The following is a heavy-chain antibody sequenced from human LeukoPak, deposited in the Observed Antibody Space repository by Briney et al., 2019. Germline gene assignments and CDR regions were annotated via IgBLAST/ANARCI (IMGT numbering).Heavy chain of an antibody. J-gene: IGHJ5*02. V-gene: IGHV3-74*01. CDR3: ARDLNEYCSGGSCYSECWFDP. CDR2: INSDGSST. CDR1: GFTFGNSW. D-gene: IGHD2-15*01. Sequence: GGSLRLSCAASGFTFGNSWVHWVRQAPGKGLVWVSRINSDGSSTSYADSVKGRFTISRDNAKNTLYLQMNSLRAEDTAVYYCARDLNEYCSGGSCYSECWFDPWGQGTLVTVSS.